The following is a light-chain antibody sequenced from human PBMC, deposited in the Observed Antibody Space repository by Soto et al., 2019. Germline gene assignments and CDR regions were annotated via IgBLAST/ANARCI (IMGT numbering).Light chain of an antibody. CDR2: TTS. V-gene: IGKV1-39*01. Sequence: DVQITQSPYSLSASVGDRVTITCRASQNIDIYLNWYQQKPGRPPTLLIYTTSRLQSGVPTRFSGSGFGTDFTLTIINLKPEDFATYSCNQSYITPPAFGQGTKVGIK. J-gene: IGKJ2*01. CDR3: NQSYITPPA. CDR1: QNIDIY.